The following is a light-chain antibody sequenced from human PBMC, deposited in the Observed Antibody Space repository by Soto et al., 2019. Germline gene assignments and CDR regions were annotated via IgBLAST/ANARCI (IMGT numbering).Light chain of an antibody. CDR2: DAS. Sequence: DIQMTQSPSTLSASLVYRFTITCRASQSISSWLAWYQQKPGKAPKLLIYDASSLESGVPSRFSGSGSGTEFTLTISSLQPDDFATYYCQQYNSYRTFGQGTKVDI. CDR3: QQYNSYRT. V-gene: IGKV1-5*01. CDR1: QSISSW. J-gene: IGKJ1*01.